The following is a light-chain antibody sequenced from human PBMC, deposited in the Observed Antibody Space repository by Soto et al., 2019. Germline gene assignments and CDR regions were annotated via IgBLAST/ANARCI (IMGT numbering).Light chain of an antibody. CDR3: QQRSNWPYT. J-gene: IGKJ2*01. CDR2: DAS. CDR1: QSVSSY. Sequence: EIVLTQSPATLSLSPGERATLSCRASQSVSSYLAWYQQKPGQAPRLLIYDASNRATGIPARFSGSGSRTDFTLTISSLEPEDFAVYYCQQRSNWPYTFGQGTILEIK. V-gene: IGKV3-11*01.